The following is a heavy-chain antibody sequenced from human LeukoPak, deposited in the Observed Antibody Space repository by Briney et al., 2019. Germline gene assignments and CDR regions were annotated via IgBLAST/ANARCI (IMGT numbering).Heavy chain of an antibody. CDR1: GFTFSNHG. CDR3: ARDYSGNYCFDY. Sequence: GRSLRLSCVASGFTFSNHGMHWVRQAPGKGLEWVALISCDGSKRYHADSVKGRFTISRDDSKNTLYLQMNSLTAEDTALYYCARDYSGNYCFDYWGQGTLVTVSS. V-gene: IGHV3-30*04. J-gene: IGHJ4*02. CDR2: ISCDGSKR. D-gene: IGHD1-26*01.